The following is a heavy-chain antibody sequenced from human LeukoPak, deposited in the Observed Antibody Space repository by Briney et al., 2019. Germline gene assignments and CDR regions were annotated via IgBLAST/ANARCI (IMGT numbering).Heavy chain of an antibody. J-gene: IGHJ4*02. V-gene: IGHV3-48*03. Sequence: PGGSLRLSCAASGFTFSSFEMNWVRQAPGKGLEWVSYISTSGSAIYYADSVKGRFTISRDNAQNSLYLQMNSLRVEDTAVYYCAREERNCGGDCFQHWGQGTLVTVSS. CDR1: GFTFSSFE. D-gene: IGHD2-21*02. CDR3: AREERNCGGDCFQH. CDR2: ISTSGSAI.